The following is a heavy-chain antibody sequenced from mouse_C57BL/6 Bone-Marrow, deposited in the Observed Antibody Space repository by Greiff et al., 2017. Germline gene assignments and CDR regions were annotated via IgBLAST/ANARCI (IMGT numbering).Heavy chain of an antibody. D-gene: IGHD1-1*01. V-gene: IGHV1-72*01. Sequence: QVQLQQPGAELVKPGASVKLSCKASGYTFPSYWMPWVKQRPGRGLEWIGRIDPNRGGTTYNEKFKSKATLTVDKPSSTSYMQLSSQTSEDSAVYYYARGYYGPDYWGQGTTLTVSS. CDR1: GYTFPSYW. CDR3: ARGYYGPDY. CDR2: IDPNRGGT. J-gene: IGHJ2*01.